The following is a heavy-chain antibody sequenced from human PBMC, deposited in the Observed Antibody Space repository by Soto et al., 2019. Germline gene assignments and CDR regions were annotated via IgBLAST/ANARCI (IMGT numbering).Heavy chain of an antibody. J-gene: IGHJ3*02. Sequence: QVQLVQSGAEVKKPGASVKVSCKASGYTFTSYGISWVRQAPGQGLEWMGWISAYNGNTNYPQKLQGRVTMTTDTSTSTAYMSLRSLRSDDTAVYYCARSIIGYCSGGSCYAYFDIWGQGTMVTVSS. D-gene: IGHD2-15*01. CDR2: ISAYNGNT. V-gene: IGHV1-18*01. CDR1: GYTFTSYG. CDR3: ARSIIGYCSGGSCYAYFDI.